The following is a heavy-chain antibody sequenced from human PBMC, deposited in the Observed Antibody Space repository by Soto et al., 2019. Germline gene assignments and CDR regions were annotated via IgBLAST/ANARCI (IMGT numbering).Heavy chain of an antibody. CDR3: TSPSPDDLIRK. CDR2: IRSKANSYAT. D-gene: IGHD3-22*01. Sequence: GGSLRLSCEASGFTFSGSAMHWVRQASGKGLEWVGRIRSKANSYATAYAASVKGRFSISRDESKNTAYLQMNSLKTEDTAVYYCTSPSPDDLIRKWGQGTQVTVSS. CDR1: GFTFSGSA. J-gene: IGHJ4*02. V-gene: IGHV3-73*01.